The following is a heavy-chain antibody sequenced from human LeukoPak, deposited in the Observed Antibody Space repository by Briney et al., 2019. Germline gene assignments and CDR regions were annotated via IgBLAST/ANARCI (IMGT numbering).Heavy chain of an antibody. CDR3: ARGSRCSGGSCYAYYYYYMDV. D-gene: IGHD2-15*01. CDR2: IYYSGST. Sequence: SETLSLTCVVSGGSISSHYGSWIRQPPGKGLEWIGSIYYSGSTNYNRSLKSRVTISVDTSKDQFSLKLSSVTAADTAVYYCARGSRCSGGSCYAYYYYYMDVWGKGTTVTVSS. V-gene: IGHV4-59*11. CDR1: GGSISSHY. J-gene: IGHJ6*03.